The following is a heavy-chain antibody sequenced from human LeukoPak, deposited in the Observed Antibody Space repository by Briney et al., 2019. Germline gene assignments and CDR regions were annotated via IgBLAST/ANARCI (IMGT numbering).Heavy chain of an antibody. J-gene: IGHJ4*02. CDR1: GFTFGSFS. CDR2: ISSSSSYI. D-gene: IGHD2-15*01. Sequence: GGSLRLSCAASGFTFGSFSMNWVRQAPGKGLEWVSSISSSSSYIYYADSVKGRFTISRDNAKNSLYLQMNSLRAEDTAVFYCARVRGGYYFDYWGQGTLVTVSS. V-gene: IGHV3-21*04. CDR3: ARVRGGYYFDY.